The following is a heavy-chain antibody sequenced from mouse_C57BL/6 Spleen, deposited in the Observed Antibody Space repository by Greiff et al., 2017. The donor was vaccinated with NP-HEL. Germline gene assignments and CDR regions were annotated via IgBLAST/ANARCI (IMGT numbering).Heavy chain of an antibody. V-gene: IGHV1-64*01. CDR3: ARSRGGSYPYAMDY. Sequence: VQLQQPGAELVKPGASVKLSCKASGYTFTSYWMHWVKQRPGQGLEWIGMIHPISGSTNSNEKFKSKATLTVDKSYSTAYMRLCSLTSEDSAVYYCARSRGGSYPYAMDYWGQGTSVTVSS. J-gene: IGHJ4*01. CDR2: IHPISGST. CDR1: GYTFTSYW. D-gene: IGHD1-1*02.